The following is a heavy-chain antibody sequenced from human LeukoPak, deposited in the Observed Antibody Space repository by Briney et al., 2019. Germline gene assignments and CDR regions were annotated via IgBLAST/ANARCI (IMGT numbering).Heavy chain of an antibody. CDR2: INHSGST. CDR1: GGSFSGYY. D-gene: IGHD5-18*01. V-gene: IGHV4-34*01. Sequence: PSETLSLTCAVYGGSFSGYYWSWIRQPPGKGLEWIGEINHSGSTNYNPSLKSRVTISVDTSKNQFSLKLSSVTAADKAVYYCARVPRGYSYGYFDYWGQGTLVTVSS. CDR3: ARVPRGYSYGYFDY. J-gene: IGHJ4*02.